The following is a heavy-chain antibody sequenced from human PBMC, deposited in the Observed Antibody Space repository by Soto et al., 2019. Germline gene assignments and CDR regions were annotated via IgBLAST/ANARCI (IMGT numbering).Heavy chain of an antibody. CDR1: GDTSSYYA. D-gene: IGHD3-10*01. V-gene: IGHV1-69*01. J-gene: IGHJ4*02. CDR3: ARDEGTYYFEN. CDR2: IISIFGTT. Sequence: VQLVQSGAEVKKPGSSVKVSCKTSGDTSSYYAISWVRQAPVQGLEWMGGIISIFGTTNYAHKIQDSVTTTADESTSTAYMELSSRRSEDTAMYYCARDEGTYYFENWGQGTLVTVSS.